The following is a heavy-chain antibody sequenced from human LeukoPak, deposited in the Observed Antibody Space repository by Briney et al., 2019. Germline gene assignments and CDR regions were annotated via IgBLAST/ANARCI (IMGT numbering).Heavy chain of an antibody. Sequence: GGSLRLSRAASGFTFSSYDMHWVRQATGKGLEWVSAIGTAGDTYYPGSVKGRFTISRENAKNSLYLQMNSLRAGDTAVYYCARDGGYYYGMDVWGQGTTVTVSS. CDR3: ARDGGYYYGMDV. V-gene: IGHV3-13*01. CDR1: GFTFSSYD. J-gene: IGHJ6*02. CDR2: IGTAGDT.